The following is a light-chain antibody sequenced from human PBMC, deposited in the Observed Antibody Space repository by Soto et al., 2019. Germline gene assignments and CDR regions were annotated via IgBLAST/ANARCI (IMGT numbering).Light chain of an antibody. Sequence: QSVLTQPASVSGSPGQSITISCTGTSSDVGSYNYVSWYQQHPGKVPKLVIYEVSNRPSGISYRFSGSKSGNTASLTISGLQAEDEADYYCSSYTSSTTQVFGGGT. CDR2: EVS. CDR3: SSYTSSTTQV. J-gene: IGLJ3*02. V-gene: IGLV2-14*01. CDR1: SSDVGSYNY.